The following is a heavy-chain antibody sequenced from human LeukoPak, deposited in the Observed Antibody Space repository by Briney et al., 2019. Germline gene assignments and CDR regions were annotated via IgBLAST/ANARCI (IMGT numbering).Heavy chain of an antibody. V-gene: IGHV3-74*01. CDR3: ARGGGYDGLDY. D-gene: IGHD5-12*01. J-gene: IGHJ4*02. Sequence: GGSLRLSCAASGFTFSCYWMHWVRQAPGKGLVWVSRINTDGSSTSYADSVKGRFTISRDNAKNTLYLQMNSLRAEDTAVYYCARGGGYDGLDYWGQGTLVTVSS. CDR2: INTDGSST. CDR1: GFTFSCYW.